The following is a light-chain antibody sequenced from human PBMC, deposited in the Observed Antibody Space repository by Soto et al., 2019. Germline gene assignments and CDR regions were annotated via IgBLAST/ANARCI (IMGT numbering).Light chain of an antibody. CDR1: QSVLYSSNNNNY. Sequence: DILMTQSPDSLAVSLGERATINCKSSQSVLYSSNNNNYVALYQQKPGQPPKLLIYWASIRESGVPDRFSGSGSGTDFTLTISSLQAEDVAVYYCQQYYTSPTWTFGQGTKVDIK. CDR3: QQYYTSPTWT. J-gene: IGKJ1*01. CDR2: WAS. V-gene: IGKV4-1*01.